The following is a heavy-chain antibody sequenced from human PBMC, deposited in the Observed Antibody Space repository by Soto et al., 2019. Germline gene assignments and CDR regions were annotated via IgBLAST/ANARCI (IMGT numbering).Heavy chain of an antibody. Sequence: SETLSLTGTVPVDSCSSYYWSWIRQPAGRGLEWIGRIYISGSTDYNPSLKGRVSMSVDRSKNQFSLKLTSVTAADTAVYYCVRDCSGGGCYSDYGMDVWGQGTTVTVSS. J-gene: IGHJ6*02. CDR2: IYISGST. V-gene: IGHV4-4*07. CDR1: VDSCSSYY. D-gene: IGHD2-15*01. CDR3: VRDCSGGGCYSDYGMDV.